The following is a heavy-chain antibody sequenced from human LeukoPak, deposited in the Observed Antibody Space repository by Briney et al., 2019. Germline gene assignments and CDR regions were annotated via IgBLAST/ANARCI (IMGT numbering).Heavy chain of an antibody. CDR2: INQSGST. Sequence: SETLSLTCAVYSGSFSGYYWSWIRQPPGKGLEWIGEINQSGSTNYNPSLKSRVTISVDTSKDQFSLKLSSVTAADTAVYYCARLRVSGSYLYYFDYWGQGTLVSVSS. D-gene: IGHD1-26*01. CDR3: ARLRVSGSYLYYFDY. V-gene: IGHV4-34*01. J-gene: IGHJ4*02. CDR1: SGSFSGYY.